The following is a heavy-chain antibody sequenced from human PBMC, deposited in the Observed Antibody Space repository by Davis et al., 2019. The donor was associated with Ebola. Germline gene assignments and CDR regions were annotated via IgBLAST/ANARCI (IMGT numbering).Heavy chain of an antibody. J-gene: IGHJ3*01. CDR2: IYSGGST. CDR1: GFTVSSNH. D-gene: IGHD3-22*01. Sequence: GESLKISCAASGFTVSSNHMSWVRQAPGKGLEWVSVIYSGGSTYYADSVKGRFTISRDNSKNTLYLQMNSLRAEDTAVYYCARQWLLEYAFDVWGQGTMVTVSS. V-gene: IGHV3-53*01. CDR3: ARQWLLEYAFDV.